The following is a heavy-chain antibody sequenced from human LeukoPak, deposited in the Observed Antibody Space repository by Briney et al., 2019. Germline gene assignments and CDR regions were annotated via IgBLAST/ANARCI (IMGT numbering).Heavy chain of an antibody. CDR3: ARDQYYYDSSGSWGFDY. CDR1: GGTFSSYA. V-gene: IGHV1-69*01. D-gene: IGHD3-22*01. J-gene: IGHJ4*02. Sequence: SVKVSCKASGGTFSSYAISWVRQAPGQGLEWMGGIIPIFGTANYAQKFQGRVTITADESTSTAYMELSSLRSEDTAVYYCARDQYYYDSSGSWGFDYWGQGTLVTVSS. CDR2: IIPIFGTA.